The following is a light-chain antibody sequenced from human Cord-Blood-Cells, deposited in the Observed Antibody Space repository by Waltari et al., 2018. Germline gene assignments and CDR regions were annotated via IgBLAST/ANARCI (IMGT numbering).Light chain of an antibody. CDR3: CSYAGSSTWV. V-gene: IGLV2-23*01. Sequence: QSALTQPASVSGSPGQSLTISCTGTSSDVGSYNLVSWYQQHPGKAPKLMIHEGSKRPSGVSNRFSGSKSGNTASLTIAELQAEDEADYYCCSYAGSSTWVFGGGTKLTVL. J-gene: IGLJ3*02. CDR1: SSDVGSYNL. CDR2: EGS.